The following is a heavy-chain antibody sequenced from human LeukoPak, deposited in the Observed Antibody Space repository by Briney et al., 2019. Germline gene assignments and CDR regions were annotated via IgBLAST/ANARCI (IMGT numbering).Heavy chain of an antibody. Sequence: SETLSLTCAVSGGSFSGYYWTWIRQTPGKGLEWIGEINDSGSTNYNPSLKSRVTISVDTSTNQFSLKLSSVTAADTAVYYCARGAAYCGSTSCSSPADYWGQGTLVTVSS. CDR1: GGSFSGYY. CDR2: INDSGST. D-gene: IGHD2-2*01. V-gene: IGHV4-34*01. J-gene: IGHJ4*02. CDR3: ARGAAYCGSTSCSSPADY.